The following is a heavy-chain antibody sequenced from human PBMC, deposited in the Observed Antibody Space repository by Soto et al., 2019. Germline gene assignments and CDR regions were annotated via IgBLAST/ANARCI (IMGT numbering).Heavy chain of an antibody. V-gene: IGHV4-34*01. J-gene: IGHJ6*03. CDR2: INHSGST. D-gene: IGHD5-18*01. CDR3: ARGGGYSYGYGGYYYYYMDV. CDR1: GGSLSGYY. Sequence: PSQTLSLTCAVYGGSLSGYYWSLIRKPPGKGLEWIGEINHSGSTNYNPSLKSRVNISVDTSKNQFSLKLSSVTAADAAVYYCARGGGYSYGYGGYYYYYMDVWGKGTTVTVS.